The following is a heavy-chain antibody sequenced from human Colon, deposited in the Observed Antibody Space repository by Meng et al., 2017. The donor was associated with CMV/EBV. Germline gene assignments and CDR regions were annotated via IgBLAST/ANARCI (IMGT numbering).Heavy chain of an antibody. CDR3: ARGKGIVVVPIMDV. Sequence: GESLKISCAASGFTFSTSDMHWVRQAPGKGLEWVSSIGNAGDTYYPDSVKGRFTISREDAKNSLNLQMNSLRVGDTAVYFCARGKGIVVVPIMDVWGQGTTVTVSS. D-gene: IGHD2-2*01. CDR2: IGNAGDT. V-gene: IGHV3-13*01. J-gene: IGHJ6*02. CDR1: GFTFSTSD.